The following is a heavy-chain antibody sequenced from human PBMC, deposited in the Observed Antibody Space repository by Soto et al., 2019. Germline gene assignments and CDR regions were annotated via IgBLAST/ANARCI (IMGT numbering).Heavy chain of an antibody. D-gene: IGHD5-12*01. CDR1: GGTFSSYA. CDR3: ARVAMATITYYWYFDL. CDR2: IIPIFGTA. J-gene: IGHJ2*01. Sequence: QVQLVQSGAEVKKPGSSVKVSCKASGGTFSSYAISWVRQAPGQGLEWMGGIIPIFGTANYAQKFQGRVTITVDKSTSTPYMELSSLRSEDSAVYSCARVAMATITYYWYFDLWGRGTLVTVSS. V-gene: IGHV1-69*06.